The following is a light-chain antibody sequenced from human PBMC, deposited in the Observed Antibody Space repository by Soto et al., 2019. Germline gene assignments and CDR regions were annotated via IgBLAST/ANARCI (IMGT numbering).Light chain of an antibody. CDR2: NFL. V-gene: IGLV2-14*03. CDR1: SSDVGGYNY. Sequence: QSVLTQPASVSGSRGQSITISCTGTSSDVGGYNYVSWYQQHPGKAPKLIIYNFLNRPSGVSNRFSGSKSGNTASLTISGLQAEDEADYYCSSYTSRSTVVFGGGTQVTVL. J-gene: IGLJ7*01. CDR3: SSYTSRSTVV.